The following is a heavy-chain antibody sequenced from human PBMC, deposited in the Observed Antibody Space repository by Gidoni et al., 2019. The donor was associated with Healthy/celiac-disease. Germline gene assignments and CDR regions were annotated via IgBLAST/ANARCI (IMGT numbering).Heavy chain of an antibody. V-gene: IGHV3-30*04. J-gene: IGHJ6*02. Sequence: QVQLVESGVGVVQPRWSLILSCAASGFTFSSYAMCWVRQAPGKGLAWVAVITYDGGNKDYADSVKGGFTISRDNSKNTLYLQMNSLRAEDTAVYYCARESAVVHYYYGMDVWGQGTTVTVSS. CDR2: ITYDGGNK. CDR3: ARESAVVHYYYGMDV. D-gene: IGHD3-10*01. CDR1: GFTFSSYA.